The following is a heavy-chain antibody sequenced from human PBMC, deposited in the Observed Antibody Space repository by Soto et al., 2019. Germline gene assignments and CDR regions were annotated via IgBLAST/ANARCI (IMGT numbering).Heavy chain of an antibody. J-gene: IGHJ6*02. V-gene: IGHV1-69*13. Sequence: SVKVSCKASGGTFSSYAISWVRQAPGQGLEWMGGIIPIFGTANYAQKFQGRVTITADESTSTAYMELSSLRSEDTAVYYCAREGIVVVPAAIRPYYYYYGIDVWGQGTTVTVSS. D-gene: IGHD2-2*01. CDR3: AREGIVVVPAAIRPYYYYYGIDV. CDR2: IIPIFGTA. CDR1: GGTFSSYA.